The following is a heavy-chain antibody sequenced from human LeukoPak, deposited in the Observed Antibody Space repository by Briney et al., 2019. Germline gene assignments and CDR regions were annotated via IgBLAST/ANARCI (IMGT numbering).Heavy chain of an antibody. D-gene: IGHD3-22*01. CDR3: ARDSPGGSDSSGRGTYFDY. J-gene: IGHJ4*02. Sequence: ASVTVSFKGSGYTFTSYGISWVRQAPGQGVGWMGWISAYNCNTTSAQNLPARVTIPTHTSTSTAYMQLRSLRSADTAVYYCARDSPGGSDSSGRGTYFDYWGQGTLVTVSS. V-gene: IGHV1-18*01. CDR1: GYTFTSYG. CDR2: ISAYNCNT.